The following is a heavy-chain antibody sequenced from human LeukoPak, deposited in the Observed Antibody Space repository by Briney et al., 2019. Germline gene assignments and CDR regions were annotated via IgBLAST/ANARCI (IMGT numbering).Heavy chain of an antibody. CDR2: INQSGST. CDR1: SGSFSNYY. D-gene: IGHD3-10*01. CDR3: ARVPMVRGGGALNYYYYYMDV. Sequence: PSETLSLTCAVYSGSFSNYYWSWIRQPPGKGLEWIGEINQSGSTNYNPSLKSRVTISVDTSKNQFSLKLSSVTAADTAVYYCARVPMVRGGGALNYYYYYMDVWGKGTTVTVSS. J-gene: IGHJ6*03. V-gene: IGHV4-34*01.